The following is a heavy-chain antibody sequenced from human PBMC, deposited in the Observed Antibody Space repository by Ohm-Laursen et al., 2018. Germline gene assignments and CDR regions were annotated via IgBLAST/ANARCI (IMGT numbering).Heavy chain of an antibody. D-gene: IGHD2-21*01. CDR2: MNPKSGGA. Sequence: ASVKVSCKASEYTFTGYYIHWVRQAPGQGLEWMGWMNPKSGGADYARKFQGRVTLTRDTSINTAYMELSGLRSDDTAVYYCAREGVIATNINQGNDAFDIWGQGTMVTVSS. J-gene: IGHJ3*02. CDR1: EYTFTGYY. CDR3: AREGVIATNINQGNDAFDI. V-gene: IGHV1-2*02.